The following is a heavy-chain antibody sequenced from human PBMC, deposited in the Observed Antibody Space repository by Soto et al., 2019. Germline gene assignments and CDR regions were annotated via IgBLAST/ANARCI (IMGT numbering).Heavy chain of an antibody. CDR2: ISGSGGST. D-gene: IGHD6-13*01. J-gene: IGHJ4*02. Sequence: EVQLLESGGGLVQPGGSLRLSCAASGFPFSTCAMAWVRQAPGKGLEWVSTISGSGGSTYYADSVKGRFTISRDNSKTTLYLQMNSLRAEDSAVYYCAKTPVTRAAAGRGGGGYFDYWGQGTLVTVSS. CDR3: AKTPVTRAAAGRGGGGYFDY. V-gene: IGHV3-23*01. CDR1: GFPFSTCA.